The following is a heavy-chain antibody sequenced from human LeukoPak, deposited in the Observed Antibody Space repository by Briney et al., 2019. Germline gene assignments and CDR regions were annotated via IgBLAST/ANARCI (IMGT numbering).Heavy chain of an antibody. CDR3: ARDYTVALGTTTYFQH. D-gene: IGHD1-7*01. J-gene: IGHJ1*01. Sequence: ASVKVSCKASGYIFSIYAMIWVRQAPGQGLELMGWINTNTGNPTYAQGFTGRFVFSLDTSVSTAYLQISRLKADDTAVYYCARDYTVALGTTTYFQHWGQGTLVTVSS. V-gene: IGHV7-4-1*02. CDR1: GYIFSIYA. CDR2: INTNTGNP.